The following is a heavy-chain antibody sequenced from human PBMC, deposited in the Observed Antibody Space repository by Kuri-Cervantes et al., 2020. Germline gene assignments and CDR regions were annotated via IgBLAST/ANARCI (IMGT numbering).Heavy chain of an antibody. CDR2: IKGKTDGGTI. Sequence: GESLKISCVASGFTFSSYAMSWARQAPGKGLEWVGRIKGKTDGGTIDYAVPVKGRFTISRDDSKNTLYLQMNSLKIEDTAVYYCATGFEPWGQGTLVTVSS. CDR3: ATGFEP. CDR1: GFTFSSYA. J-gene: IGHJ5*02. V-gene: IGHV3-15*01.